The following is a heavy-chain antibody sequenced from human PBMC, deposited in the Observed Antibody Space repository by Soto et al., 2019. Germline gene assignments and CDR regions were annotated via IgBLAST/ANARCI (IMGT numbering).Heavy chain of an antibody. CDR3: ASSVRSTIFGVEPGWCDP. J-gene: IGHJ5*02. V-gene: IGHV1-3*01. CDR2: INAGNGNT. D-gene: IGHD3-3*01. CDR1: GYTFTSYA. Sequence: QVPLVQSGAEVKKPGASVKVSCKASGYTFTSYAMHWVRQAPGQRLERMGWINAGNGNTKYSQKFQGRVTITRDTSASTAYMELSSLRSEDTAVYYCASSVRSTIFGVEPGWCDPWGQGTLVTVSS.